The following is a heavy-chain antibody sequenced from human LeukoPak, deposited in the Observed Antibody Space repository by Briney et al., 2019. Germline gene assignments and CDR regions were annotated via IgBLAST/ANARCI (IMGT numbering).Heavy chain of an antibody. Sequence: SETLSLTCAVYGGSFSGYYWSWIRQPPGKGLEWIGEINHSGSTNYNPSLKSRVTISVDTSKNQFSLKLSSVTAADTAVYYCARDRGLLWFGELLYGNWFDPWGQGTPVTVSS. CDR2: INHSGST. D-gene: IGHD3-10*01. V-gene: IGHV4-34*01. CDR1: GGSFSGYY. CDR3: ARDRGLLWFGELLYGNWFDP. J-gene: IGHJ5*02.